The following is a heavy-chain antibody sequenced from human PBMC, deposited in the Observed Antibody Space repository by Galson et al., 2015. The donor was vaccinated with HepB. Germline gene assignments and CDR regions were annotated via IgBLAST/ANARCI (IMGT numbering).Heavy chain of an antibody. Sequence: SGGTFSSYAISWVRQAPGQGLEWMGGIIPIFGTANYAQKFQGRVTITADESTSTAYMELSSLRSEDTAVYYCARGRVVPAASEGRDYYYYYGMDVWGQGTTVTVSS. J-gene: IGHJ6*02. CDR2: IIPIFGTA. CDR1: GGTFSSYA. CDR3: ARGRVVPAASEGRDYYYYYGMDV. V-gene: IGHV1-69*01. D-gene: IGHD2-2*01.